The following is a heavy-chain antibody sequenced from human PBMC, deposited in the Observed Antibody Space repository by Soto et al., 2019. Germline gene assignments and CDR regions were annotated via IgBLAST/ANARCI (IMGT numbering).Heavy chain of an antibody. CDR2: ISGSGGST. Sequence: GGSLRLSCAASGFTFSSYAMSWVRQAPGKGLEWVSAISGSGGSTYYADSVKGRFTISRDNSKNTLYLQMNSLRAEDTAVYYCAKQGGYRTNYYYYGMDVWGQGTTVTVSS. CDR1: GFTFSSYA. J-gene: IGHJ6*02. CDR3: AKQGGYRTNYYYYGMDV. V-gene: IGHV3-23*01. D-gene: IGHD3-22*01.